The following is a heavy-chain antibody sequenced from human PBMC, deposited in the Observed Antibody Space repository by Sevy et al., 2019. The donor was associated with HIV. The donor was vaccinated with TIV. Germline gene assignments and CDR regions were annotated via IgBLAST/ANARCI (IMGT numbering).Heavy chain of an antibody. CDR1: EFTFSSYA. J-gene: IGHJ6*02. Sequence: GGSLRLSCAASEFTFSSYAMSWVRQAPGKGLEWVSSVSGSGRHTYYADSVEGRFTISRDNSKNSLYVQMNSLRAEDTAVYFCAKGYCSGGSCPRDYYYYGMDVWGQGTTVTVSS. D-gene: IGHD2-15*01. V-gene: IGHV3-23*01. CDR2: VSGSGRHT. CDR3: AKGYCSGGSCPRDYYYYGMDV.